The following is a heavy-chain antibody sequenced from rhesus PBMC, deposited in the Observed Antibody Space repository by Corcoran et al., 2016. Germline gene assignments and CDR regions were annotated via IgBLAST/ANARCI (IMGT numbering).Heavy chain of an antibody. Sequence: QVTLKESGPALVKPTQTLPLTCTFSGFSISTSVTGVGWIRPPPGKGLEWLASIYWNDSKYYSTSLKSRLTISKDTSKNQVVLTMTNMDPVDTATYYCARVLRYSGRSGHYWGQGVLVTVSS. CDR2: IYWNDSK. CDR1: GFSISTSVTG. V-gene: IGHV2-95*01. D-gene: IGHD6-19*01. J-gene: IGHJ4*01. CDR3: ARVLRYSGRSGHY.